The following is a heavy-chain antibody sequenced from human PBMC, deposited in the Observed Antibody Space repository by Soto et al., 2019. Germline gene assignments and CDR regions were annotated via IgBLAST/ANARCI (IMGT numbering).Heavy chain of an antibody. CDR3: AKDGTPTFRPADY. J-gene: IGHJ4*02. CDR2: ISYDGTNE. V-gene: IGHV3-30*18. D-gene: IGHD1-26*01. CDR1: GFTFSSYA. Sequence: QVQLVESGGGVVQPGRSLRLSCAASGFTFSSYAMHWVRQAPGRGLEWVAVISYDGTNEYYVDSVKGRFTISRDNSENTLHLQMNSLRPEDTDVYYCAKDGTPTFRPADYWGQGSLVTVSS.